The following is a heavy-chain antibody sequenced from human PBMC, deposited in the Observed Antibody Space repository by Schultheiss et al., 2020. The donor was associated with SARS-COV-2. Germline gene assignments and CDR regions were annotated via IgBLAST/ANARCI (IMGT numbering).Heavy chain of an antibody. CDR3: ARVRYQLLFTLWRYYGMDV. Sequence: ASVKVSCKASGYTFTGYYMHWVRQAPGQGLEWMGWINPNSGGTNYAQKFQGRVTMTRNTSISTAYMELSSLRSEDTAVYYCARVRYQLLFTLWRYYGMDVWGQGTTVTVSS. J-gene: IGHJ6*02. CDR2: INPNSGGT. D-gene: IGHD2-2*01. CDR1: GYTFTGYY. V-gene: IGHV1-2*02.